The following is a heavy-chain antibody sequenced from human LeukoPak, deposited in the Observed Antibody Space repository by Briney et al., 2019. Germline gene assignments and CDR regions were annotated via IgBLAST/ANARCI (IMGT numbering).Heavy chain of an antibody. Sequence: GGSLRLSCAASGFIFSSYAMSWVRQAAGKGLESVSAISGSGGSTYYADSVKGRFTISRDNSKNTLYLQMNSLRAEDTAVYYCAKGTFFDYYGSGSYDYWGQGTLVTVSS. D-gene: IGHD3-10*01. CDR1: GFIFSSYA. CDR2: ISGSGGST. CDR3: AKGTFFDYYGSGSYDY. J-gene: IGHJ4*02. V-gene: IGHV3-23*01.